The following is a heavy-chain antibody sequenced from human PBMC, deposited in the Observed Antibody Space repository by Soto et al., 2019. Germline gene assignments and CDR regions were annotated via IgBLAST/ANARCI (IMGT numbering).Heavy chain of an antibody. CDR2: IHYSGRT. Sequence: PSETLSLTCTVSGGSIRTGDYYWTWIRQPPGKGLEWIGYIHYSGRTYYNPSLRSRLTTSVDTSKNQFSLKLNSVTAADTAVFYFARAFGSAYPESRGYSLKDVFDVWGQGTMVT. V-gene: IGHV4-30-4*01. D-gene: IGHD5-12*01. CDR3: ARAFGSAYPESRGYSLKDVFDV. CDR1: GGSIRTGDYY. J-gene: IGHJ3*01.